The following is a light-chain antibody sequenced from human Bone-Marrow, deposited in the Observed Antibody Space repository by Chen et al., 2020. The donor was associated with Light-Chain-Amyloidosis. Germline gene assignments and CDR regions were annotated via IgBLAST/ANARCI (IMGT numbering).Light chain of an antibody. CDR1: SSDVGGDNH. CDR2: EVT. Sequence: QSALTQPASVSGSPGQSLTISCTGTSSDVGGDNHVSWYQQHPDKAPKLMIYEVTNRPSWVPDRFAGSKSDNTASLTISGLQTEDEADYFCSSYTITNTLVFGSGTRVTFL. J-gene: IGLJ1*01. CDR3: SSYTITNTLV. V-gene: IGLV2-14*01.